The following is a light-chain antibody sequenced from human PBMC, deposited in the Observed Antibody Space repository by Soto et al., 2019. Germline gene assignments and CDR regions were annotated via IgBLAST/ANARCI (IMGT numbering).Light chain of an antibody. Sequence: DIQMTQSPSTLSASVGDRVTITCRASQSISTWLAWYQQKPGKAPKLLIYKASYLESGVPSRFSGSGSGTEFTLTISSLQPDDFATYYCQQYNTYLGTFGQGTKVEIK. J-gene: IGKJ1*01. CDR1: QSISTW. CDR3: QQYNTYLGT. V-gene: IGKV1-5*03. CDR2: KAS.